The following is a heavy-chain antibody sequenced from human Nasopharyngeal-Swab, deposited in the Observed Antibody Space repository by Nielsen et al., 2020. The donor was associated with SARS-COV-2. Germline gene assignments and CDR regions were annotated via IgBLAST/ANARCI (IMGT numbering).Heavy chain of an antibody. CDR2: NSGST. D-gene: IGHD3-22*01. V-gene: IGHV4-59*12. J-gene: IGHJ4*01. CDR1: GDSMRSYY. Sequence: GSLRLSCTVSGDSMRSYYWTWIRQPPGKTLEWIGYNSGSTNYNPSLESRVTMSVDTSKNQFSLKLSSVTAADTAVYYCAREKQYYHDTSGYYFDFWSLGTLVTVSS. CDR3: AREKQYYHDTSGYYFDF.